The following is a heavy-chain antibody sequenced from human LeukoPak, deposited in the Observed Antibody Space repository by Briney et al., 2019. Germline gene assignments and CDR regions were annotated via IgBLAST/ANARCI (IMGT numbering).Heavy chain of an antibody. CDR1: GYTFTSYG. Sequence: ASVKVSCKASGYTFTSYGISWVRQAPGQGLEWMGWISAYNGNTNYAQKLQGRVTMTTDTSTSTAYMELRSLRSDDTAVYYCARDLYYYDSSGYYWYFDLWGRGTLVTVSS. D-gene: IGHD3-22*01. V-gene: IGHV1-18*01. CDR3: ARDLYYYDSSGYYWYFDL. J-gene: IGHJ2*01. CDR2: ISAYNGNT.